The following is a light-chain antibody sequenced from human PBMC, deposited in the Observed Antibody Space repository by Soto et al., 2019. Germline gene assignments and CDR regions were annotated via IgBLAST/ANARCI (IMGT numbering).Light chain of an antibody. Sequence: LAMPQSPPTLSFYFGERATLSSRASQSVSNYLAWYQQKPGQAPRLLIYDASNRATGIPARFSGSGSGTDFTLTISSLEPEDFAVYYCQQRSDGPLTSGQGTKVDIK. CDR1: QSVSNY. J-gene: IGKJ1*01. V-gene: IGKV3-11*01. CDR3: QQRSDGPLT. CDR2: DAS.